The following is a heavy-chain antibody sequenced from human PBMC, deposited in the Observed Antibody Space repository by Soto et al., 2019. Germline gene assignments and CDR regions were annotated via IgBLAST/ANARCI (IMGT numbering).Heavy chain of an antibody. CDR3: ARGEGSCTSTTCYAGNSWFDL. Sequence: PGGSLRLSCAASAFTFSTYWMHWVRQAPGKGLVWVSRINSDGSRTTYADSVRGRFTISRDNAKNTLYLQMNSLRPEDTAVYYCARGEGSCTSTTCYAGNSWFDLWGQGTSVTVSS. J-gene: IGHJ5*02. CDR1: AFTFSTYW. V-gene: IGHV3-74*01. D-gene: IGHD2-2*01. CDR2: INSDGSRT.